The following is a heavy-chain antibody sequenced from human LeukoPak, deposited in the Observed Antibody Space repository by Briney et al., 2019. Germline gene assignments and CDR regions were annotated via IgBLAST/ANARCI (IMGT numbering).Heavy chain of an antibody. V-gene: IGHV1-18*04. J-gene: IGHJ4*02. D-gene: IGHD3-22*01. CDR3: AREKGGYYVFDY. Sequence: ASVKVSCKASGYTFTGYYMHWVRQAPGQGLEWMGWINPNSGNTNYAQKLQGRVTMTTDTSTSTAYMELRSLRSDDTGVYYCAREKGGYYVFDYWGQGTLVTVSS. CDR2: INPNSGNT. CDR1: GYTFTGYY.